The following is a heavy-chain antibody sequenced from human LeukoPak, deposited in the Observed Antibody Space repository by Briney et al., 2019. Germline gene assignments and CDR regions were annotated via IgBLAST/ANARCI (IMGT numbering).Heavy chain of an antibody. CDR2: ISSSGSTI. CDR3: ARMDIVATSFDY. D-gene: IGHD5-12*01. V-gene: IGHV3-11*01. CDR1: GFTFSDYY. J-gene: IGHJ4*02. Sequence: GGSLRLSCAASGFTFSDYYMSWIRQAPGKGLEWVSYISSSGSTIYYADSVKGRFTISRDNAKNSLYLQMNSLTAEDTAVYYCARMDIVATSFDYWGQGPLVTVSS.